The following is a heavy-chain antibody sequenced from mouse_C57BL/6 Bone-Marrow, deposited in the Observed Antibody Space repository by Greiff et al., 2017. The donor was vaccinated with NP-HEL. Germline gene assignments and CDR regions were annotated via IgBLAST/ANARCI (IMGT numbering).Heavy chain of an antibody. Sequence: VQLQQPGAELVRPGTSVKLSCKASGYTFTSYWMHWVKQRPGQGLGWIGVIDPSDSYTNYNQKFKGKATLTVDTSSSTAYMQLSSLTSEDSAVYYCARERVYYGSSPNYWGQGTTLTVSS. D-gene: IGHD1-1*01. V-gene: IGHV1-59*01. CDR1: GYTFTSYW. CDR2: IDPSDSYT. CDR3: ARERVYYGSSPNY. J-gene: IGHJ2*01.